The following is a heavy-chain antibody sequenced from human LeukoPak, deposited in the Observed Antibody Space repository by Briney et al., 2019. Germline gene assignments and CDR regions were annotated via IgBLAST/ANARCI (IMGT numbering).Heavy chain of an antibody. CDR3: ARRTTTVVTQPFDY. D-gene: IGHD4-23*01. CDR1: GGSFSGDY. J-gene: IGHJ4*02. Sequence: SETLSLTCAVYGGSFSGDYWSWIRQPPGKGLEWIGEINHSGSTNYNPSLKRRVVIPVDTSKNHFSLKLSSVTAADTAVYYCARRTTTVVTQPFDYWGQGTLVTVSS. CDR2: INHSGST. V-gene: IGHV4-34*01.